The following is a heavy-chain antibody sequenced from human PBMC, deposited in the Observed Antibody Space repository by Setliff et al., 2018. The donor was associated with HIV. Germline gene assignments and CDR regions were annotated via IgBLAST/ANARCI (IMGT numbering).Heavy chain of an antibody. Sequence: ASVKVSCKASGGTFSSYAISWVRQAPGQGLEWMGGIIPILGIANYAQKFQGRVTITTDESTSTAYMELSSLRSEDTAVYYCARGGGEVVTAAGAEYFQHWGQGTLVTVS. V-gene: IGHV1-69*10. CDR3: ARGGGEVVTAAGAEYFQH. D-gene: IGHD2-21*02. CDR1: GGTFSSYA. CDR2: IIPILGIA. J-gene: IGHJ1*01.